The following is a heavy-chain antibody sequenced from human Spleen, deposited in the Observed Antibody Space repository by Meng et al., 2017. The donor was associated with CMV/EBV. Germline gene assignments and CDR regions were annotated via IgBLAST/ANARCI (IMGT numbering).Heavy chain of an antibody. J-gene: IGHJ2*01. CDR3: ARDYGRIVVVPAAISSLNWYFDL. V-gene: IGHV4-34*01. CDR2: INHSGRT. D-gene: IGHD2-2*02. CDR1: YY. Sequence: YYWSWIRKPPGKGLEWIGEINHSGRTNYNPSLKSRVTISVDTSKNQFSLKLSSVTAADTAVYYCARDYGRIVVVPAAISSLNWYFDLWGRGTLVTVSS.